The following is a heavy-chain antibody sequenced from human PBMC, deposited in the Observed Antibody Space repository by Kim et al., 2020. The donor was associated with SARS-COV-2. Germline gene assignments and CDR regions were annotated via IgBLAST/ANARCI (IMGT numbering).Heavy chain of an antibody. CDR3: ARVPCGVCYALLLDY. CDR2: ISAYNGNT. D-gene: IGHD2-8*02. V-gene: IGHV1-18*01. J-gene: IGHJ4*02. CDR1: GYTFTSYG. Sequence: ASVKVSCKASGYTFTSYGISWVRQAPGQGLEWMGWISAYNGNTNYAQKLQGRVTMTTDTSTSTAYMELRSLRSDDTAVYYCARVPCGVCYALLLDYWGQGTLVTVSS.